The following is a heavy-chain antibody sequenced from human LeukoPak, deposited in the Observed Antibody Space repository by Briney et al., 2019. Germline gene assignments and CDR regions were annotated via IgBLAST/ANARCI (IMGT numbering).Heavy chain of an antibody. V-gene: IGHV1-2*02. CDR3: ARDLARFLEWPHYYMDV. Sequence: ASVKVSCRASGYTFTGYYMHWVRQAPGQGLEWMGWINPNSGGTNYAQKFQGRVTMTRDTSISTAYMELSRLRSDDTAVYYCARDLARFLEWPHYYMDVWGKGTTVTVSS. D-gene: IGHD3-3*01. CDR2: INPNSGGT. CDR1: GYTFTGYY. J-gene: IGHJ6*03.